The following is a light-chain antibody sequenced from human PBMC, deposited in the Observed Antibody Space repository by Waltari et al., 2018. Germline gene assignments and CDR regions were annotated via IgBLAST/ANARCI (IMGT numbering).Light chain of an antibody. J-gene: IGKJ2*01. CDR2: ATS. V-gene: IGKV1-39*01. CDR3: QQSYTTPVN. Sequence: DIQMTQSPSSLSASVGDRVTLTCRASQSISSYLNWYQQKPGKAPKLLIYATSRLQTGVPSRFSGSGAGTEFTLTISRLQPEDFATYYCQQSYTTPVNFGLGTRLEIK. CDR1: QSISSY.